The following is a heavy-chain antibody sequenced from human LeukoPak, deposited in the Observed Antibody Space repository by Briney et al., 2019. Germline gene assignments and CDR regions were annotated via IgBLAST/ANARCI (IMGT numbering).Heavy chain of an antibody. V-gene: IGHV3-30*02. CDR3: AKEIGYSYGYGYYYYMDV. D-gene: IGHD5-18*01. CDR2: IRYDGSNK. Sequence: GGSLRLSCAASGFTFSSYGMHWVRQAPGKGLEWVAFIRYDGSNKYYADSVKGRFTISRDNSKNTLYLQMNSLRAEDTAVYYCAKEIGYSYGYGYYYYMDVWGKGTTVTISS. CDR1: GFTFSSYG. J-gene: IGHJ6*03.